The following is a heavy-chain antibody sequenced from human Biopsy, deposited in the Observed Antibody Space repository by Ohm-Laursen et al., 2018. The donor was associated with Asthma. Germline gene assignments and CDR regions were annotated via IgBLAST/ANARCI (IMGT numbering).Heavy chain of an antibody. CDR3: ARLWDYYDSRAPGGDAFDI. V-gene: IGHV4-61*08. Sequence: SQTLSLTCTVSGGSISSGGYYWSWIRQPPGKGLEWIGYSGNTNYNPSLKSRVTISVDTSKNQVSLELRSVSSSDTAVYYCARLWDYYDSRAPGGDAFDIWGQGTMVSVSS. CDR1: GGSISSGGYY. J-gene: IGHJ3*02. D-gene: IGHD3-22*01. CDR2: SGNT.